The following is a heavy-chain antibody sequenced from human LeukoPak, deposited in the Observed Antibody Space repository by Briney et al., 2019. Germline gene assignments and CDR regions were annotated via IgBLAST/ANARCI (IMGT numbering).Heavy chain of an antibody. V-gene: IGHV4-59*02. Sequence: KPSETLSLTCTVSGGSVSSYYWSWTRQPPGKGLEWIGYIYYSGSTNYNPSLKSRVTISVDTSKNQFSLKLSSVTAADTAVYYCARDGYSSSGFDYWGQGTLVTVSS. D-gene: IGHD6-13*01. J-gene: IGHJ4*02. CDR2: IYYSGST. CDR1: GGSVSSYY. CDR3: ARDGYSSSGFDY.